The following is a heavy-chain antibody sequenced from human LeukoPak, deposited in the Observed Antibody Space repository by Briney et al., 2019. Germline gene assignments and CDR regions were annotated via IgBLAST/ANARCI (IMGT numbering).Heavy chain of an antibody. V-gene: IGHV3-7*01. D-gene: IGHD2-15*01. CDR1: GFTFSSYA. CDR2: IKQDGSEK. CDR3: ARDPCSGGSCYYYYYYYGMDV. J-gene: IGHJ6*02. Sequence: PGGSLRLSCAASGFTFSSYAMSWVRQAPGKGLEWVANIKQDGSEKYYVDSVKGRFTISRDNAKNSLYLQMNSLRAEDTAVYYCARDPCSGGSCYYYYYYYGMDVWGQGTTVTVSS.